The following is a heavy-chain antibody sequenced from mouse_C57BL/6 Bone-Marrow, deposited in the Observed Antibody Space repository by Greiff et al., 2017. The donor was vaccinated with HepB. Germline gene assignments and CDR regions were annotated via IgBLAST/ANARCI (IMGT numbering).Heavy chain of an antibody. V-gene: IGHV1-81*01. D-gene: IGHD1-1*01. CDR2: IYPRSGNT. CDR3: ARELYYYRAYFDY. J-gene: IGHJ2*01. Sequence: VMLVESGAELARPGASVKLSCKASGYTFTSYGISWVKQRTGQGLEWIGEIYPRSGNTYYNEKFKGKATLTADKSSSTAYMELRSLTSEDSAVYFCARELYYYRAYFDYWGQVTTLTVSS. CDR1: GYTFTSYG.